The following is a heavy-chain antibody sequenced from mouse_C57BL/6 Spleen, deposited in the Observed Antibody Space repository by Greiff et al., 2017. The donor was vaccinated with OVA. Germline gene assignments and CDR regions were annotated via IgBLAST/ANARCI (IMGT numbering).Heavy chain of an antibody. CDR3: ARDRIYYDYDGWYFDV. CDR2: ISYSGST. Sequence: EVKLMESGPGMVKPSQSLSLTCTVTGYSITSGYDWHWIRHFPGNKLEWMGYISYSGSTNYNPSLKSRISITHNTSKNHFFLKLNSVTTEDTATYYCARDRIYYDYDGWYFDVWGTGTTVTVSS. J-gene: IGHJ1*03. CDR1: GYSITSGYD. D-gene: IGHD2-4*01. V-gene: IGHV3-1*01.